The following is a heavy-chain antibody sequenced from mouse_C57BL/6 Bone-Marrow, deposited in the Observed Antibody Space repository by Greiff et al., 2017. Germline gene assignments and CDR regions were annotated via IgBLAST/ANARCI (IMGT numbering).Heavy chain of an antibody. Sequence: EVKLLESGPGLVKPSQSLSLTCSVTGYSITSGYYWNWIRQFPGNKLEWMGYISYDGSNNYNPSLKNRISITRDTSKNQFFLKLNSVTTEDTATYYCARERLPYYFDYWGQGTTLTVSS. CDR2: ISYDGSN. J-gene: IGHJ2*01. CDR1: GYSITSGYY. CDR3: ARERLPYYFDY. V-gene: IGHV3-6*01.